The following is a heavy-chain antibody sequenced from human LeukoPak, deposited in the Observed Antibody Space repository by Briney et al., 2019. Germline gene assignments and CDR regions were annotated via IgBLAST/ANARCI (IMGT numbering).Heavy chain of an antibody. J-gene: IGHJ4*02. CDR2: ISSSGSTI. CDR3: ARGPSSGWYATYYFDY. V-gene: IGHV3-48*03. CDR1: GFTFSIYE. Sequence: GGSLRLSCAASGFTFSIYEMNWVRQAPGKGLEWVSYISSSGSTIYYADSVKGRFTISRDNAKNSLYLQMNSLRAEDTAVYYCARGPSSGWYATYYFDYWGQGTLVTVPS. D-gene: IGHD6-19*01.